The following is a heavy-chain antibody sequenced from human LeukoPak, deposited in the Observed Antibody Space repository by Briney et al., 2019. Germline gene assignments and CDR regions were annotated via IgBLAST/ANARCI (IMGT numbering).Heavy chain of an antibody. CDR3: ARGIAAAGVSYYYYMDV. J-gene: IGHJ6*03. V-gene: IGHV4-61*02. CDR1: GGSISSGSYY. Sequence: PSETLSLTCTVSGGSISSGSYYWSWIRQPAGKGLEWIGRIYTSGSTNYNPSLKSRVTISVDTSKNQFSLKLSSVTAADTAVYYCARGIAAAGVSYYYYMDVWGKGTTVTVSS. CDR2: IYTSGST. D-gene: IGHD6-6*01.